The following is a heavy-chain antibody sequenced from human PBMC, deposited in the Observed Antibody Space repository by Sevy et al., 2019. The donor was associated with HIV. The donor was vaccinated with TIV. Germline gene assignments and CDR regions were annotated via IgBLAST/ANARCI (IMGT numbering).Heavy chain of an antibody. J-gene: IGHJ4*02. V-gene: IGHV4-31*03. D-gene: IGHD5-18*01. CDR1: GGSINSGGYY. CDR2: IYYSGST. CDR3: ARTIRGYSYGLDY. Sequence: SETLSLTCTVSGGSINSGGYYWSWIRQHPGKGLEWIGYIYYSGSTYYNPSLKSRVTISVDTSKNQFSLKLSSVTAADTAVYYCARTIRGYSYGLDYWGQGTLVTVSS.